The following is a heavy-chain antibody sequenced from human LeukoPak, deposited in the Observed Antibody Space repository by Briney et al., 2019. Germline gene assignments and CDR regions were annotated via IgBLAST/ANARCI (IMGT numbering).Heavy chain of an antibody. Sequence: SETLSLTCAVSGGSISSSNWWSWVRQPPGKGLEWIGEIYHSGSTNYNPSLKSRVTISVDKSKNQFSLKLSSVTAADTAMYYCARQTGSGLFTLPWGQGTLVTVSS. V-gene: IGHV4-4*02. CDR3: ARQTGSGLFTLP. D-gene: IGHD3/OR15-3a*01. J-gene: IGHJ4*02. CDR2: IYHSGST. CDR1: GGSISSSNW.